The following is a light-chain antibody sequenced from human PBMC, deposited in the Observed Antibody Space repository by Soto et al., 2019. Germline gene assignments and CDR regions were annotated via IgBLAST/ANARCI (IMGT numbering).Light chain of an antibody. CDR2: RAS. J-gene: IGKJ4*01. CDR1: QSVSSTY. Sequence: EIVLTQSPDTLSLSPGERATLSCRPSQSVSSTYLAWYQQKPGQAPRLLIYRASTRATGIPDRFSGSGSGTDFTLTISRLEPEDFAVYYCQQYESSPLTFGGGTQVEIK. V-gene: IGKV3-20*01. CDR3: QQYESSPLT.